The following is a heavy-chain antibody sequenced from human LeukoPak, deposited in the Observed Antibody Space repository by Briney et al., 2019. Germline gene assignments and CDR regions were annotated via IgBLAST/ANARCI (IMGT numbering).Heavy chain of an antibody. D-gene: IGHD2-21*02. J-gene: IGHJ4*02. V-gene: IGHV1-3*01. CDR2: INAGNGNT. CDR3: ARGWLAETTVVTPYNY. Sequence: GASVKVSCKASEYTFTEYAVNWVRQAPGQRLEWMGWINAGNGNTKYAQKFQGRLTITRDTSASTAYMELSSLRSEDTAVYYCARGWLAETTVVTPYNYWGQGTLVTVSS. CDR1: EYTFTEYA.